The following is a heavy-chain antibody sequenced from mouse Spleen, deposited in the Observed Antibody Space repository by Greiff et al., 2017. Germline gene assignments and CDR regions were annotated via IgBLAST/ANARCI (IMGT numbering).Heavy chain of an antibody. CDR1: GYSITSGYY. V-gene: IGHV3-6*01. Sequence: VQLQQSGPGLVKPSQSLSLTCSVTGYSITSGYYWNWIRQFPGNKLEWMGYISYDGSNNYNPSLKNRISITRDTSKNQFFLKLNSVTTEDTATYYCARAGTGPPFDYWGQGTTLTVSS. J-gene: IGHJ2*01. CDR2: ISYDGSN. D-gene: IGHD4-1*01. CDR3: ARAGTGPPFDY.